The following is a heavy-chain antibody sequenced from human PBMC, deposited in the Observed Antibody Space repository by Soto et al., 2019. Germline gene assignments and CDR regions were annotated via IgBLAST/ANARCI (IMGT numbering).Heavy chain of an antibody. Sequence: ASVKVSCKASGYTFTSYAMHWVRQAPGQRLEWMGWINAGNGNTKYSQKFQGRVTITRDTSASTAYMELSSLRSEDTAVYYCARDGLYNWNGNWFDPWGQGTLVTVSS. V-gene: IGHV1-3*01. D-gene: IGHD1-20*01. CDR2: INAGNGNT. J-gene: IGHJ5*02. CDR1: GYTFTSYA. CDR3: ARDGLYNWNGNWFDP.